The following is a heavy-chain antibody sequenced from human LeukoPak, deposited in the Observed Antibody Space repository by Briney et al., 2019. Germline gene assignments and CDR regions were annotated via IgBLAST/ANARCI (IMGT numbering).Heavy chain of an antibody. CDR3: CTDDHGDGPLDY. V-gene: IGHV3-15*01. CDR2: VKTKSDGAAT. Sequence: GGSLRLSCAASGFPFSDVWTRWIRQSAGKGLEWVGRVKTKSDGAATDYAAPVRGRFTISRDDSKKMVYVEMKSLKTEDTAVYYCCTDDHGDGPLDYWGQATLVTVSS. D-gene: IGHD4-17*01. CDR1: GFPFSDVW. J-gene: IGHJ4*02.